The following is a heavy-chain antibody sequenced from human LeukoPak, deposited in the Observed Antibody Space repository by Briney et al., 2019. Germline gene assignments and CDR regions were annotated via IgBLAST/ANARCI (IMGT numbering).Heavy chain of an antibody. V-gene: IGHV3-23*01. CDR2: TSRRGPT. D-gene: IGHD2-15*01. Sequence: PGGSLRLPCAASGFSLSAYDMQWVRQAPGKGLEWVSGTSRRGPTYYTDSVKGRFTISRDNSKNILYLQMDSLRADDTAVYYCAQGGYFAFDMWGQGKMVTVSS. CDR3: AQGGYFAFDM. CDR1: GFSLSAYD. J-gene: IGHJ3*02.